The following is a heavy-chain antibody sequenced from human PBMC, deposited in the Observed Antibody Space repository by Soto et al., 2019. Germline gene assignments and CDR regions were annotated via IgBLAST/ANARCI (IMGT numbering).Heavy chain of an antibody. V-gene: IGHV4-59*01. CDR3: ASCWSWDAFDI. CDR1: GGSISSYY. J-gene: IGHJ3*02. Sequence: WETLSLTCTVSGGSISSYYWSWIRQPPGKGLEWMGYIYYSGSTNYNPSLKSRVTISVDTSKSQFSLKLSSVTSADTAVYYCASCWSWDAFDIWGQGTMVTVSS. D-gene: IGHD2-8*02. CDR2: IYYSGST.